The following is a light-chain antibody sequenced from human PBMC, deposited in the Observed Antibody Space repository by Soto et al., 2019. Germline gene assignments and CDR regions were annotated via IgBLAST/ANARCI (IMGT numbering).Light chain of an antibody. V-gene: IGLV1-44*01. CDR1: SSNTGSKP. J-gene: IGLJ7*01. CDR2: SNN. CDR3: AAWDDSLNGPL. Sequence: QAVVTQPPSASGTPGQRVSISCSGSSSNTGSKPVNWYQQLPGTAPKLLIYSNNQRPSGVPDRFSGSKSGTSASLAISGLQSEDEADYYCAAWDDSLNGPLFGGGTQLTVL.